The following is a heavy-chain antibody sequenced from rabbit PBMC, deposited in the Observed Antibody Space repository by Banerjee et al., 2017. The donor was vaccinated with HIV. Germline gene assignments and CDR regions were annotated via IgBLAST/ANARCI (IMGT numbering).Heavy chain of an antibody. CDR1: GFDFSNIYY. CDR2: IYASSTDST. D-gene: IGHD4-1*01. V-gene: IGHV1S40*01. CDR3: ARGSIGWGRAFDP. Sequence: QSLEESGGDLVKPGASLTLTCTASGFDFSNIYYMCWVRQAPGKGLEWIGCIYASSTDSTYYASWAKGRFTISKTSSTTVTLQMTSLTAADTATYFCARGSIGWGRAFDPWGPGTLVTVS. J-gene: IGHJ2*01.